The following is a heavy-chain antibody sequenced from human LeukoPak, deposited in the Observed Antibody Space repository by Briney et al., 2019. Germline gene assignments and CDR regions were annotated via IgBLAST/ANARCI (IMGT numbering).Heavy chain of an antibody. CDR2: ISGSGDYT. J-gene: IGHJ6*02. D-gene: IGHD2-21*02. CDR1: GFTFSSYA. Sequence: GGSLRLSFAASGFTFSSYAMTWVRQAPGKGLEWVSSISGSGDYTNYAGSVKGRFTISRDNSKNTLYLQMNSLRAEDTAVYYCASHSGMVTAIWRVYYYYGMDVWGQGTTITVSS. V-gene: IGHV3-23*01. CDR3: ASHSGMVTAIWRVYYYYGMDV.